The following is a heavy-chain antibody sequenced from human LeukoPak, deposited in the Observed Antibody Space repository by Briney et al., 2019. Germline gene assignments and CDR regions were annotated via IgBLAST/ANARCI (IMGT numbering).Heavy chain of an antibody. V-gene: IGHV1-58*02. CDR1: GFTFTSSA. CDR2: IVVGSGNT. D-gene: IGHD2-21*02. Sequence: ASAKVSCKASGFTFTSSAMQWVRQARGQRLEWIGWIVVGSGNTNYAQKFQERVTITRDMSTSTAYMELSSLRSEDTAVYYCAREGDCGGDCYYFDYWGQGTLVTVSS. J-gene: IGHJ4*02. CDR3: AREGDCGGDCYYFDY.